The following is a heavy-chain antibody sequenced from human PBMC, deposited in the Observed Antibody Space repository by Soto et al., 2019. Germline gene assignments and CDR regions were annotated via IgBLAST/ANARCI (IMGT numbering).Heavy chain of an antibody. CDR1: GGSISSSNW. V-gene: IGHV4-4*02. D-gene: IGHD2-2*02. CDR2: IYHSGST. CDR3: ASVYCSSTSCYTVYGMDV. J-gene: IGHJ6*02. Sequence: QVQLQESGPGLVKPSGTLSLTCAVSGGSISSSNWWSWVRQPPGKGLEWIGEIYHSGSTNYNPSLKSRVTISVDKFKNQFSLKLSSVTAADTAVYYCASVYCSSTSCYTVYGMDVWGQGTTVTVSS.